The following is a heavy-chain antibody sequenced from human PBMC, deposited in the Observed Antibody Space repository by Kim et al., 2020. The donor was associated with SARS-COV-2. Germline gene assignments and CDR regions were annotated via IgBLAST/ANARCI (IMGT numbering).Heavy chain of an antibody. D-gene: IGHD4-17*01. CDR2: INHSGST. CDR3: SCFMTTVTSPFDY. Sequence: SETLSLTCAVYGGSFSGYYWSWIRQPPGKGLEWIGEINHSGSTNYNPSLKSRVTISVDTSKNQFSLTLSSVTAADTAVYYCSCFMTTVTSPFDYWGQGTL. J-gene: IGHJ4*02. CDR1: GGSFSGYY. V-gene: IGHV4-34*01.